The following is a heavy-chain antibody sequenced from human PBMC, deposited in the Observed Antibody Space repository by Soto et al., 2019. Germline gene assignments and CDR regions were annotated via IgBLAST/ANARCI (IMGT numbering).Heavy chain of an antibody. D-gene: IGHD5-18*01. CDR1: GGSFSGYY. CDR3: ARVEVDTAMAPDY. CDR2: INHSGST. J-gene: IGHJ4*02. Sequence: PSETLSLTCAVYGGSFSGYYWSWIRQPPGKGLEWIGEINHSGSTNYNPSLKSRVTISVDTSKNQFSLKLSSVTAADTAVYYCARVEVDTAMAPDYWGQGTLVTVSS. V-gene: IGHV4-34*01.